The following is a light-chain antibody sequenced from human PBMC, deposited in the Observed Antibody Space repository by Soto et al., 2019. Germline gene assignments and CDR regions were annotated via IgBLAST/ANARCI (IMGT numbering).Light chain of an antibody. V-gene: IGKV1-6*01. J-gene: IGKJ1*01. CDR2: AAS. Sequence: IQMTQSPLSLSASVGDRVIITCRASRDIGNDLGWYQQKPGKAPKLLIFAASTLHSGVPSRFSGSGSGTVFTLTTSSLHPEDFETYFCLQDYNLPRTFGQGT. CDR3: LQDYNLPRT. CDR1: RDIGND.